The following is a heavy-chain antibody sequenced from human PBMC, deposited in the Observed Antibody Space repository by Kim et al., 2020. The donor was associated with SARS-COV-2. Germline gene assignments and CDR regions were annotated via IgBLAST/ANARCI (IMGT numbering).Heavy chain of an antibody. V-gene: IGHV3-7*01. CDR3: ARYGSGSYYNSVDY. Sequence: GGSLRLSCAASGFTFSSYWMSWVRQAPGKGLEWVANIKQDGSEKYYVDSVNGRFTISRDNATNSLHLQMNTLRAEDTAVYYCARYGSGSYYNSVDYWRQGTLVTVYS. CDR1: GFTFSSYW. D-gene: IGHD3-10*01. J-gene: IGHJ4*02. CDR2: IKQDGSEK.